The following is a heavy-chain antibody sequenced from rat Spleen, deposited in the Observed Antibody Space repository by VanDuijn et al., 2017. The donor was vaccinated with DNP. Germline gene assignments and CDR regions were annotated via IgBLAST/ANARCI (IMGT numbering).Heavy chain of an antibody. J-gene: IGHJ4*01. CDR3: ARIFGGLGAMDA. CDR2: ISYDGGST. V-gene: IGHV5-22*01. CDR1: GFTFSDYY. Sequence: EVQLVESGGGLVQPGRSLKLSCAASGFTFSDYYMAWVRQAPTKGLEWVAYISYDGGSTYYGDSVKGRFTISRDNAKSTLYLQMNSLRSEDMATYYCARIFGGLGAMDAWGQGTSVTVSS. D-gene: IGHD4-3*01.